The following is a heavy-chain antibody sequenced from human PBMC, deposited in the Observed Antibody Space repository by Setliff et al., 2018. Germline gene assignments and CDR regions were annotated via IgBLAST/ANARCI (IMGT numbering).Heavy chain of an antibody. CDR3: VRDDADNYDAFDN. CDR2: IKQDGSTK. J-gene: IGHJ3*02. V-gene: IGHV3-7*01. CDR1: GFSFSRHW. D-gene: IGHD3-22*01. Sequence: GASLKISCVVSGFSFSRHWMSWVRQAPGKGLEWVADIKQDGSTKYYLDSVRGRFTISRDNAKGSLYLQMNGLRADDTGVYYCVRDDADNYDAFDNWGQGTLVTVSS.